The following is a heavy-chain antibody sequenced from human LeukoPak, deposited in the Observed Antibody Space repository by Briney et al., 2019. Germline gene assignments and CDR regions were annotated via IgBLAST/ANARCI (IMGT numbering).Heavy chain of an antibody. CDR1: RFIFEDYA. CDR3: AKDLEPGRDGYNLFDY. V-gene: IGHV3-9*01. D-gene: IGHD5-24*01. J-gene: IGHJ4*02. CDR2: ISWHSENI. Sequence: PGRSLRLSCEVSRFIFEDYAMHWVRQAPGKGLEWVSGISWHSENIGYAESVKGRFTISRDNAKNSLYLQMNSLRAEDTALYYCAKDLEPGRDGYNLFDYWGQGTLVTVSS.